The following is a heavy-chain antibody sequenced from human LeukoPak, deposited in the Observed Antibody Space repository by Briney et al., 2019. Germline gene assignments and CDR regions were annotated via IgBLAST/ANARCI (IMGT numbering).Heavy chain of an antibody. D-gene: IGHD2-15*01. CDR3: ATERTPRVAATLSH. V-gene: IGHV4-39*07. J-gene: IGHJ4*02. CDR2: IYYSGST. Sequence: SETLSLTCTVSGGSISSSSYYWGWIRQPPGKGLEWIGSIYYSGSTYYNPSLKSRVTISVDTSKNQFSLKLSSVTAADTAVYYCATERTPRVAATLSHWGQGTRVTVSS. CDR1: GGSISSSSYY.